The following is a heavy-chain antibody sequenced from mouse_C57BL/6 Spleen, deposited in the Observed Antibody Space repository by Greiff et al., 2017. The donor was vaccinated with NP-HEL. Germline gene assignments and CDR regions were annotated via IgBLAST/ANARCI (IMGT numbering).Heavy chain of an antibody. V-gene: IGHV1-53*01. CDR2: INPSNGGT. D-gene: IGHD1-1*01. CDR3: DRSWDYYGSTVAY. CDR1: GYTFTSYW. J-gene: IGHJ3*01. Sequence: VQLQQSGTELVKPGASVKLSCKASGYTFTSYWMHWVKQRPGQGLEWIGNINPSNGGTNYNEKFKSKATLTVDKSSSPAYMQLSSLTSEDSAVYSWDRSWDYYGSTVAYWGQGTLVTVSA.